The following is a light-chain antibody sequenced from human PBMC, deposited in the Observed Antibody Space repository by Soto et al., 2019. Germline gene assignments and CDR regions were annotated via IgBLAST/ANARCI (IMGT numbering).Light chain of an antibody. Sequence: EIVLTQSPAALSLSPGEGATLSCRASQDVGNFLAWYQQKHGQAPRLLIYDASDRATGVPARFSGSGYGTDFTLTISSLEPEDFAIYYCQHRKTWPLTFGQGTRLEIK. J-gene: IGKJ5*01. CDR2: DAS. V-gene: IGKV3-11*01. CDR1: QDVGNF. CDR3: QHRKTWPLT.